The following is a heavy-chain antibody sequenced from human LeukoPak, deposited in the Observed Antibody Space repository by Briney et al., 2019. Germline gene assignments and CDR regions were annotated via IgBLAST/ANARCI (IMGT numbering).Heavy chain of an antibody. D-gene: IGHD3-22*01. CDR2: INPNSGGT. CDR1: GYTFTGYY. J-gene: IGHJ6*02. V-gene: IGHV1-2*02. CDR3: ARQTMIGYGMDV. Sequence: ASVKVSCKASGYTFTGYYMHWVRQAPGQGLEWMGWINPNSGGTNYAQKFQGRVTMTRDTSISTAYMELSRLRSDDTAVYYCARQTMIGYGMDVWGQGTPVTVSS.